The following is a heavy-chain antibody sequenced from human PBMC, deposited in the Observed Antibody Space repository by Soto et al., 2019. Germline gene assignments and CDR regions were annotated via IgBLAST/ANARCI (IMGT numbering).Heavy chain of an antibody. Sequence: SETLSLTCTVSGGSISSSSYYRGWIRQPPGKGLEWIGSIYYSGSTYYNPSLKSRVTISVDTSKNQFSLKLSSVTAADTAVYYCAGTHLYDDILTGYSPAPFDYWGQGTLVTVSS. CDR3: AGTHLYDDILTGYSPAPFDY. V-gene: IGHV4-39*01. CDR2: IYYSGST. J-gene: IGHJ4*02. D-gene: IGHD3-9*01. CDR1: GGSISSSSYY.